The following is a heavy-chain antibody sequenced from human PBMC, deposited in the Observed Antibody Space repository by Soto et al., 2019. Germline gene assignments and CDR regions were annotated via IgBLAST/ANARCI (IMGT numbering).Heavy chain of an antibody. CDR3: ARGLATLPVFAFDI. V-gene: IGHV2-5*01. D-gene: IGHD6-6*01. CDR2: IYWSGDE. J-gene: IGHJ3*02. Sequence: SGPTLVNPXQTLTLTCSFSGFSLSTSGVGVGWIRQSPGKALEWLALIYWSGDEHYRPSLKSRLSIFKDTSKDHVVLIMTDMDPVDTATYYCARGLATLPVFAFDIWGQGTMVTVSS. CDR1: GFSLSTSGVG.